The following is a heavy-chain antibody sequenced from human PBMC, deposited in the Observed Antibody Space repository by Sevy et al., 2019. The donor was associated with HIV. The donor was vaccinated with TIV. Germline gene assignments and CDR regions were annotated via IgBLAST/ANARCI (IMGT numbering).Heavy chain of an antibody. J-gene: IGHJ6*03. CDR1: GFTFSSYA. CDR2: ISYDGSNK. CDR3: ARDGRQIFGVVISYYMDV. Sequence: GGSLRLSCAASGFTFSSYAMHWVRQAPGKGLEWVAVISYDGSNKYYADSVKGRFTISRGNSKNTLYLQMNSLRAEDTAVYYCARDGRQIFGVVISYYMDVWGKGTTVTVSS. V-gene: IGHV3-30-3*01. D-gene: IGHD3-3*01.